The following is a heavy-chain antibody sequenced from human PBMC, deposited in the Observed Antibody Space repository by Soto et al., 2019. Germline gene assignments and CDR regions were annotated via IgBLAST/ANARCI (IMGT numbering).Heavy chain of an antibody. Sequence: QPGGSLRLSCAASGFTFSSYAMSCVRQAPGKGLEWVSAISGSGGSTYYADSVKGRFTISRDNSKNTLYLQMNSLRAEDTAVYYCAKDGIVVVVAATIPFDYWGQGTPVTVSS. CDR2: ISGSGGST. CDR1: GFTFSSYA. J-gene: IGHJ4*02. D-gene: IGHD2-15*01. CDR3: AKDGIVVVVAATIPFDY. V-gene: IGHV3-23*01.